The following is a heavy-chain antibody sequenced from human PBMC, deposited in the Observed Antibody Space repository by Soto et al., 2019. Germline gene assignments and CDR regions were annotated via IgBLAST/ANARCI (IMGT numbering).Heavy chain of an antibody. J-gene: IGHJ4*02. Sequence: SGPTLVNPTQTLTLTCTFSGFSLSTFGVGLGWVRQPPGKALEWLGVIYRGYEKRFSPSLRTRLSFTQDTSKNQVVLTMTSEDPVDSATYYCCHIRSGYYNHALDGPFDYWGQGILVTVSS. CDR2: IYRGYEK. D-gene: IGHD3-3*01. CDR3: CHIRSGYYNHALDGPFDY. V-gene: IGHV2-5*02. CDR1: GFSLSTFGVG.